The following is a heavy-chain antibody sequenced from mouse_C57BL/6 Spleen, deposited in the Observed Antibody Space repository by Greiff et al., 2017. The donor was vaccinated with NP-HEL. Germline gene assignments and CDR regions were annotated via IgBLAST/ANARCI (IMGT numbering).Heavy chain of an antibody. D-gene: IGHD1-1*01. CDR1: GYTFTSYW. J-gene: IGHJ1*03. CDR2: INPSSGYT. V-gene: IGHV1-7*01. CDR3: ASHITTVVATGYFDV. Sequence: VQLQQSGAELAKPGASVKLSCKASGYTFTSYWMHWVKQRPGQGLEWIGYINPSSGYTKDNQKFKDKATLTADKSSSTAYMQLSSLTYEESAFYYCASHITTVVATGYFDVWGTGTTVTVSS.